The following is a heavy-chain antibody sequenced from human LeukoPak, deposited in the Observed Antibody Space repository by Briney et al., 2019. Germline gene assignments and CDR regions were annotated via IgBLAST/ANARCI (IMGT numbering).Heavy chain of an antibody. CDR1: GGTFSSYA. CDR2: IIPIFGTA. V-gene: IGHV1-69*01. Sequence: SVKVSCKASGGTFSSYAISWVRQAPGQGLEWMGGIIPIFGTANYAQKFQGRVTITADESTSTAYMELSSLRSEDTAVYYCARSGRDGYAYDYWGQGTLVTVSS. D-gene: IGHD5-24*01. CDR3: ARSGRDGYAYDY. J-gene: IGHJ4*02.